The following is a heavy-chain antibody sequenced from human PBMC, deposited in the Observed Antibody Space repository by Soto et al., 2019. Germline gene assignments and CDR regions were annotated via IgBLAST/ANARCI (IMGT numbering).Heavy chain of an antibody. Sequence: SETLSLTCTVSGGSIISSSYYWVWIRQPPGKGLEWIGSIYYTGSTYYNPSLKSRVTISVDTSKNQFSLKLSSVTAADTAVYYCARQRRYYYDSSGYPDYWGQGTLVTVSS. V-gene: IGHV4-39*01. CDR3: ARQRRYYYDSSGYPDY. D-gene: IGHD3-22*01. CDR2: IYYTGST. J-gene: IGHJ4*02. CDR1: GGSIISSSYY.